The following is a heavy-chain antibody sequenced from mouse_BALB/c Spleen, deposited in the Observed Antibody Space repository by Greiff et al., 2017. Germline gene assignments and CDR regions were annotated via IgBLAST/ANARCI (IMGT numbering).Heavy chain of an antibody. V-gene: IGHV2-2*02. CDR2: IWSGGST. J-gene: IGHJ4*01. Sequence: QVQLQQSGPGLVQPSQSLSITCTVSGFSLTSYGVHWVRQSPGKGLEWLGVIWSGGSTDYNAAFISRLSISKDNSKSQVFFKMNSLQANDTAIYYCASGSTMITTGAMDYWGQGTSVTVSS. CDR3: ASGSTMITTGAMDY. D-gene: IGHD2-4*01. CDR1: GFSLTSYG.